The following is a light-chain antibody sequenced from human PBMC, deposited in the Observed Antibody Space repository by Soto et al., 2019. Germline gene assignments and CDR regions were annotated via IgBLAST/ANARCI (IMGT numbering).Light chain of an antibody. CDR2: KAS. J-gene: IGKJ4*01. V-gene: IGKV1-5*03. CDR3: QQYSAYPT. Sequence: DIQMTQSPSTLSASVGDRVTITCRASQSISSWLAWYQQKPGKATKLLIYKASSLESGVPSRFSGSGSGTEFTLTISSLQPDDFANYYCQQYSAYPTVGGGTKVEIK. CDR1: QSISSW.